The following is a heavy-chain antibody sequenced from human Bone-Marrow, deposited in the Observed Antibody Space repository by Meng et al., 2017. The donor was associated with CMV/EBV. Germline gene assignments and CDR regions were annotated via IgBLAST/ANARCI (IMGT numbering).Heavy chain of an antibody. V-gene: IGHV3-48*03. D-gene: IGHD1-26*01. CDR3: ARAIDSWELLEYGMDV. Sequence: GESLKISCAASGFTFSSYEMNWVRQAPGRGLEWVSYISSSGSTIYYADSVKGRFTISRDNAKNSLYLQMNSLRAEDTAVYYCARAIDSWELLEYGMDVWGQGTTVTVSS. CDR2: ISSSGSTI. J-gene: IGHJ6*02. CDR1: GFTFSSYE.